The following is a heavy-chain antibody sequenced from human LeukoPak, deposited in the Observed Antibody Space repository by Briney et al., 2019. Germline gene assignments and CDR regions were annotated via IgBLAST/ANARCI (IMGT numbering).Heavy chain of an antibody. V-gene: IGHV3-74*03. CDR3: VRAPRYCSGGSCYPDY. CDR2: INSDGSST. CDR1: GFIFRSHW. J-gene: IGHJ4*02. D-gene: IGHD2-15*01. Sequence: PGGSLRLSCAASGFIFRSHWMDWVRQAPGKRLVWVSRINSDGSSTTYADSVKGRFIIARDNAENTLYLQMNSLRVEDTAVYYCVRAPRYCSGGSCYPDYWGQGTLVTVSS.